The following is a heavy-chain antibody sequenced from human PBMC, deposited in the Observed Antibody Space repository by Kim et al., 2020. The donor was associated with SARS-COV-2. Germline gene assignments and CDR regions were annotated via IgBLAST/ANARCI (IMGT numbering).Heavy chain of an antibody. CDR3: VRDLQLWLPDYYYYYGMDV. J-gene: IGHJ6*02. D-gene: IGHD5-18*01. V-gene: IGHV3-74*01. Sequence: GGSLRLSCAASGFTFSSYWMHWVRQAPGKGLVWVSRINSDGSSTSYADSVKGRFTISRDNAKNTLYLQMNSLRAEDTAVYYCVRDLQLWLPDYYYYYGMDVWGQGTTVTVSS. CDR1: GFTFSSYW. CDR2: INSDGSST.